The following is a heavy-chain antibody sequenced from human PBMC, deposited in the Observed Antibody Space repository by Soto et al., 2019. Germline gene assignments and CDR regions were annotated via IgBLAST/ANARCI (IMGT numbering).Heavy chain of an antibody. CDR3: ARELQGLGMVLVAALDY. J-gene: IGHJ4*02. CDR1: GFNIESFT. Sequence: EIQLVESGGGLVKPGGSLRLSCAASGFNIESFTMNWVRQAPGKGLEWVSCITKDGYMHYADSVRGRFTIATENAKNSLYLQMDSLRAEDTAVYYCARELQGLGMVLVAALDYWGQGALVTVSS. D-gene: IGHD2-21*02. V-gene: IGHV3-21*01. CDR2: ITKDGYM.